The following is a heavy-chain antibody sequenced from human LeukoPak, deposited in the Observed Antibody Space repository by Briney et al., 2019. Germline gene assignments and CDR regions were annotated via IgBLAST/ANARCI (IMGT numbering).Heavy chain of an antibody. CDR2: INSDGSST. CDR1: GFTFSSYW. Sequence: GGSLRLSCAASGFTFSSYWMHWVRQAPGKGLVWVSRINSDGSSTSYADSVKGRFTISRDNAKNTLYLQMNSLRAEDTAVYYCARVRRDSSGYYFWGRGTLVTVSS. D-gene: IGHD3-22*01. CDR3: ARVRRDSSGYYF. V-gene: IGHV3-74*01. J-gene: IGHJ4*02.